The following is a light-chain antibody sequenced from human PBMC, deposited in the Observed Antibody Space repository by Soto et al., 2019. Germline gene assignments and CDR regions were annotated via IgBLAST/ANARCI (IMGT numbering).Light chain of an antibody. CDR1: KSISSW. J-gene: IGKJ5*01. V-gene: IGKV1-5*03. Sequence: DIQMTQSPSTLSASVGDRVTITCRASKSISSWLAWYQQKPGKAPKLLIYKASSLESGVPSRFSGSGSGTEFTLTISSLQPDDFATYYCQQYNSYPITCGQGTRLEIK. CDR2: KAS. CDR3: QQYNSYPIT.